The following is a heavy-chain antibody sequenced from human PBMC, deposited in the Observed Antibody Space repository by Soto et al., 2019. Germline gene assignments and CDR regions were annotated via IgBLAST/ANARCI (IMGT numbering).Heavy chain of an antibody. CDR3: ARRVHNYYDSSGYNLWFDP. Sequence: SETLSLTCAVYGGSFSGYYWSWIRQPPGKGLEWIGEINHSGSTNYNPSLKSRVTISVDTSKNQFSLKLSSVTAADTAVYYCARRVHNYYDSSGYNLWFDPWGQGTLVTVSS. D-gene: IGHD3-22*01. J-gene: IGHJ5*02. V-gene: IGHV4-34*01. CDR1: GGSFSGYY. CDR2: INHSGST.